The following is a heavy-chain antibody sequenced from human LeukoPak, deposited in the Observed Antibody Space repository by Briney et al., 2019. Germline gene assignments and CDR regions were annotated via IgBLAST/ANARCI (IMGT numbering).Heavy chain of an antibody. J-gene: IGHJ3*02. CDR3: AYLGGRDGYNYPRSDAFDI. D-gene: IGHD5-24*01. V-gene: IGHV1-2*02. CDR2: INPNSGGT. Sequence: ASVKVSCKASGYTFTGYYMHWVRQAPGQGLEWMGWINPNSGGTNYAQKFQGKVTMTRDTSISTAYMELSRLRSDDTAVYYCAYLGGRDGYNYPRSDAFDIWGQGTMVTVS. CDR1: GYTFTGYY.